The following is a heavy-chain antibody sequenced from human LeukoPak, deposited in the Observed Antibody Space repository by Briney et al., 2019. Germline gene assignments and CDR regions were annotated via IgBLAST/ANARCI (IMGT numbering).Heavy chain of an antibody. Sequence: GGSLRLSCAASGFTFSSYSMNWVRQAPGKGLEWVSYISSSSSTIYYADSVKGRFTISRDNAKNSLYLQKDSLRDEDTAVYYCARDFSARTIDYWGQGTLVTVSS. D-gene: IGHD6-6*01. CDR2: ISSSSSTI. V-gene: IGHV3-48*02. J-gene: IGHJ4*02. CDR3: ARDFSARTIDY. CDR1: GFTFSSYS.